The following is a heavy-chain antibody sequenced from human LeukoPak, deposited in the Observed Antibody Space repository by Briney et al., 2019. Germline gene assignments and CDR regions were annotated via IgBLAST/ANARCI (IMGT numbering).Heavy chain of an antibody. V-gene: IGHV3-23*01. J-gene: IGHJ4*02. CDR2: ISGRGDST. Sequence: GGSLRLSRAASGFTLSSYAMSWVREAPGKGLEWVSAISGRGDSTYYADSMKGRFPISRDNPKNTLFLQMNSLRAEDTALYYCAKKDSMVGAPSDYLDGWGQGALVTASS. D-gene: IGHD1-26*01. CDR3: AKKDSMVGAPSDYLDG. CDR1: GFTLSSYA.